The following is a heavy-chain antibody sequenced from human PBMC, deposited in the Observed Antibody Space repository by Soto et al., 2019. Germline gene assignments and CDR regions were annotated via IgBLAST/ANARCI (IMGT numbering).Heavy chain of an antibody. D-gene: IGHD1-1*01. CDR1: GFAVSANY. Sequence: EAHLVGSGGGLVQPGGSLRLSCAASGFAVSANYLSWVRQAPGKGLEWVSLIYSGGDTDYADSVRGRFTISRDNSMNTLYLQMNSLKAEDTAVYYCATRMTTAAYWGQGALVNVSS. CDR2: IYSGGDT. V-gene: IGHV3-66*04. CDR3: ATRMTTAAY. J-gene: IGHJ4*02.